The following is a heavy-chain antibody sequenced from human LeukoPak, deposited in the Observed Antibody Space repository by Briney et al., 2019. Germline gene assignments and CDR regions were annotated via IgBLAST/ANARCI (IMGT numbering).Heavy chain of an antibody. D-gene: IGHD1-1*01. Sequence: PGGSLRLSCGASGFFFDDYGMSWVRQAPGKGLEWVSRINSNGDNTHYADSVKGRFTISRDNAKNSLYLQMNSLMAEDTALYYCAKATGTLGNWGQGTLVTVSS. J-gene: IGHJ4*02. CDR2: INSNGDNT. CDR3: AKATGTLGN. CDR1: GFFFDDYG. V-gene: IGHV3-20*04.